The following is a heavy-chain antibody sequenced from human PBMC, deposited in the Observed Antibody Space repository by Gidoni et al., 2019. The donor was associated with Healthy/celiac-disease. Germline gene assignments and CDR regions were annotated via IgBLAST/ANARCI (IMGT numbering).Heavy chain of an antibody. CDR2: IRSKAYGGTT. V-gene: IGHV3-49*04. J-gene: IGHJ5*02. CDR3: TRGGPPPLYCSSTSCYSNWFDP. Sequence: EVQLVESGGGLVQPGRSLRLSCTASGFTFGDYAMSWVRQAPGKGLEWVGFIRSKAYGGTTEYAASVKGRFTISRDDSKSIAYLQMNSLKTEDTAVYYCTRGGPPPLYCSSTSCYSNWFDPWGQGTLVTVSS. CDR1: GFTFGDYA. D-gene: IGHD2-2*01.